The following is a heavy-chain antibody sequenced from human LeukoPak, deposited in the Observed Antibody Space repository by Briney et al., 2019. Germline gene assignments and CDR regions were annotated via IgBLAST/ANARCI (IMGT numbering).Heavy chain of an antibody. Sequence: SVKVSCKASGGTFSSYTISWVRQARGQGLEWMGRIIPILGIANYAQKFQGRVTITADKSTSTAYMELSSLRSEDTAVYYCARDARGGDSVYWGQGTLVTVSS. CDR1: GGTFSSYT. J-gene: IGHJ4*02. D-gene: IGHD2-21*01. CDR2: IIPILGIA. V-gene: IGHV1-69*04. CDR3: ARDARGGDSVY.